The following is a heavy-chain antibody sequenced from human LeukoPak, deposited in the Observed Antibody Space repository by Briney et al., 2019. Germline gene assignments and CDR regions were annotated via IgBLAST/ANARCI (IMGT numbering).Heavy chain of an antibody. J-gene: IGHJ3*02. V-gene: IGHV3-73*01. D-gene: IGHD6-19*01. CDR3: TPTKSSGWYSVGATAGIYAFDI. Sequence: GGSLKLSCAASGFTFSGSAMHWVRQASGEGLEWVGRIRSKANSYATAYAASVKGRFTISRDDSKNTAYLQMNSLKTEDTAVYYCTPTKSSGWYSVGATAGIYAFDIWGQGTMVTVSS. CDR2: IRSKANSYAT. CDR1: GFTFSGSA.